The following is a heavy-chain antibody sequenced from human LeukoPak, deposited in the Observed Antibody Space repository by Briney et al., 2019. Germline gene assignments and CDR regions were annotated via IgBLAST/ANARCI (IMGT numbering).Heavy chain of an antibody. CDR2: TYDSGSS. V-gene: IGHV4-59*01. J-gene: IGHJ4*02. CDR1: GGSMRNYY. Sequence: SETLTLTCAVSGGSMRNYYWSWIRQPPGKGLEWIGYTYDSGSSSYNPSLRSRVSISIDTSKNQFSLNLSSVTAADTAVYYCARGWASSWYYFDFWGQGTLVTVSS. CDR3: ARGWASSWYYFDF. D-gene: IGHD2-2*01.